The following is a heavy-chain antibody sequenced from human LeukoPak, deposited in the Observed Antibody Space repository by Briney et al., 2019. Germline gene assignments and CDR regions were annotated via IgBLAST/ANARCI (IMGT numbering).Heavy chain of an antibody. Sequence: ASVKVSCKASGYTFTGYHVHWVRQAPGQGLEWMGRINPNGGVTNYAQKFQGRVTMTRHTSITTAHMELSRLRSDDTAVHYCARDRSGILGYYYNGMDVWGQGTTVTVSS. V-gene: IGHV1-2*06. CDR2: INPNGGVT. CDR3: ARDRSGILGYYYNGMDV. CDR1: GYTFTGYH. D-gene: IGHD3-10*01. J-gene: IGHJ6*02.